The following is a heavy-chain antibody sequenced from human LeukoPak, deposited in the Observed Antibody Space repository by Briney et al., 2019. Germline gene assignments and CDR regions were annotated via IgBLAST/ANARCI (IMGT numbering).Heavy chain of an antibody. Sequence: PSQTLSLTCAVSGGSISSGGYSWSWIRQPPGKGLEWIGYIYHSGSTYYNPSLKSRVTISVDRSKNQFSLKLSSVTAADTAVYYCARGMGYSSGWYGYYFDYWGQGTLVTVSS. V-gene: IGHV4-30-2*01. CDR3: ARGMGYSSGWYGYYFDY. D-gene: IGHD6-19*01. J-gene: IGHJ4*02. CDR1: GGSISSGGYS. CDR2: IYHSGST.